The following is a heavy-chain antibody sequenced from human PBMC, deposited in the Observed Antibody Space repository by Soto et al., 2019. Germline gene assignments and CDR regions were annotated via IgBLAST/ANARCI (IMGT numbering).Heavy chain of an antibody. Sequence: LQTLSLTCAISGDSVSSNSAAWSWIRQSPSRGVEWLGRIYYRSKWYTDYAVSVKSLITIIPDPSKNQFALQLNSGTPEDTAVYYCAREEGEGSSGDYGMDVLGQGTTDNGFS. CDR3: AREEGEGSSGDYGMDV. CDR1: GDSVSSNSAA. D-gene: IGHD6-6*01. CDR2: IYYRSKWYT. V-gene: IGHV6-1*01. J-gene: IGHJ6*02.